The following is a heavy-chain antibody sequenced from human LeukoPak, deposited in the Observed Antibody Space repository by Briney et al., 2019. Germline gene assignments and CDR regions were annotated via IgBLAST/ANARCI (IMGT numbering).Heavy chain of an antibody. D-gene: IGHD1-26*01. V-gene: IGHV1-18*01. CDR2: ISPYNGYT. Sequence: GASVKVSCKASGYTFINSAIGWVRQAPGQGLEWMGWISPYNGYTKYAESLQGRVTMTTDTSTSTAHMELRSLRSDDTAMYYCARVGASYDGLIDYWGQGTRVTVSS. J-gene: IGHJ4*02. CDR1: GYTFINSA. CDR3: ARVGASYDGLIDY.